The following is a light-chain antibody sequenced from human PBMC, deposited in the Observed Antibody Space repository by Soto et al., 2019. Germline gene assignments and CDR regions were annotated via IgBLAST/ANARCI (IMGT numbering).Light chain of an antibody. CDR1: QSVSSGY. V-gene: IGKV3D-20*02. CDR2: DAS. CDR3: QQRSSWPIT. J-gene: IGKJ5*01. Sequence: EIVLTQSPGTLSLSPGESATLSCGSSQSVSSGYFAWYQQRPGQAPRLLINDASRRATGIPDRFSGSGSGADFTLTISSLEPEDFAVYYCQQRSSWPITFGQGTRLEI.